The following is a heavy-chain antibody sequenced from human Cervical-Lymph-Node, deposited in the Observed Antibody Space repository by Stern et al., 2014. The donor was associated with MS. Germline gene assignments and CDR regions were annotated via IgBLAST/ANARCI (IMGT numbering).Heavy chain of an antibody. Sequence: VQLVESGGDLVKPGGSLRLSCEASGFIFSDYYMGWVRQPPGKGLEWLSYLSGNGMTIYYAGSVKGRFTISRDNAKNSLYLQMDDVKVEDTAMYYCARDPRGYTYGRDYWGQGTLVTVSS. CDR3: ARDPRGYTYGRDY. D-gene: IGHD5-18*01. CDR2: LSGNGMTI. CDR1: GFIFSDYY. J-gene: IGHJ4*02. V-gene: IGHV3-11*01.